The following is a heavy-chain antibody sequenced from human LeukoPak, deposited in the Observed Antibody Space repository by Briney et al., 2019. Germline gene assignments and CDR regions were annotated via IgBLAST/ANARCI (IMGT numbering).Heavy chain of an antibody. V-gene: IGHV3-23*01. Sequence: GGSLRLSCAASGFTFSSYAMSWVRQAPGKGLEWVSGIRGSGDNTFYADSVKGRFTISRDNSKNTLYLQMTSLRGEDTAVYYCAKGSVAGSIYDYWGQGTLVTVSS. J-gene: IGHJ4*02. CDR1: GFTFSSYA. CDR2: IRGSGDNT. CDR3: AKGSVAGSIYDY. D-gene: IGHD6-19*01.